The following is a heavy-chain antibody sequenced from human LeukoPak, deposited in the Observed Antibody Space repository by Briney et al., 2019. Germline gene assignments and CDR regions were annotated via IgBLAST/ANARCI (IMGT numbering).Heavy chain of an antibody. CDR3: VRALCRGDCRVRFSNDY. D-gene: IGHD2-21*02. V-gene: IGHV3-48*03. CDR1: GFSFSEYA. J-gene: IGHJ4*02. Sequence: QPGGSLRLSCAASGFSFSEYAMNWVRQAPGKGLEWVSHTRTTDTIVYYADSVRGRFTISRDNARNSLFLQMHSLRAEDTAVYYCVRALCRGDCRVRFSNDYWGRGTLVTVSS. CDR2: TRTTDTIV.